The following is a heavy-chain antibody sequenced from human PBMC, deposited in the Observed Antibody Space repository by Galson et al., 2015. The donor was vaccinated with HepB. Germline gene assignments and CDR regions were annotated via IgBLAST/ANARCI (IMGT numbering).Heavy chain of an antibody. V-gene: IGHV3-7*03. D-gene: IGHD3-9*01. J-gene: IGHJ4*02. Sequence: SLRLSCAASGFTFSSYWMHWVRQAPGKGLEWVANIKQDGSEKYYVDSVKGRFTISRDNAKNSLYLQMNSLRAEDTAVYYCARDENYYDILTGYSQEAYSDYWGQGILVTVSS. CDR2: IKQDGSEK. CDR3: ARDENYYDILTGYSQEAYSDY. CDR1: GFTFSSYW.